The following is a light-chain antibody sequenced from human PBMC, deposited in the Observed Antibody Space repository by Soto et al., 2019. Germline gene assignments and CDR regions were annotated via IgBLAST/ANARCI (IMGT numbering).Light chain of an antibody. CDR3: QQRSSWFT. CDR1: QSVGSS. J-gene: IGKJ2*01. V-gene: IGKV3-11*01. Sequence: IVLTQSPATLSLSPGERATLSCRASQSVGSSLAWYQQKPGQPPRLLIYDASNRATSIPARFSGSGSGTDFTLTISGLEPEDFAVYYCQQRSSWFTFGQGTKLDIK. CDR2: DAS.